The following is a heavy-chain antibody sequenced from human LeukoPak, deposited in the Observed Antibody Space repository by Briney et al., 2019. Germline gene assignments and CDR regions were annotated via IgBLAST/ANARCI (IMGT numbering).Heavy chain of an antibody. V-gene: IGHV3-15*01. Sequence: GGSLRLSCAASGFTFSNAWMSWVRQAPGKGLEWVGRIKSKTDGGTTDYAAPVKGRFTISRDDSKNTLYLQMNSLKTEDTAVYYCTTDVVPAARFDYWGQGTLVTVSS. J-gene: IGHJ4*02. D-gene: IGHD2-2*01. CDR1: GFTFSNAW. CDR3: TTDVVPAARFDY. CDR2: IKSKTDGGTT.